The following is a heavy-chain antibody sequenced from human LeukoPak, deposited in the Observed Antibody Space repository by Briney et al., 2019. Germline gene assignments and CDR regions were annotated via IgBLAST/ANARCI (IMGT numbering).Heavy chain of an antibody. CDR2: IYYSGST. J-gene: IGHJ4*02. V-gene: IGHV4-39*01. CDR3: ARRSGGNYSSLDY. CDR1: GDSISSSNYC. D-gene: IGHD3-22*01. Sequence: SETLSLTCTVSGDSISSSNYCWDWIRQPPGKGLEWIGSIYYSGSTYYNPSLKSRVTISVDTSNNQFSLKLSSVTAADTALYYCARRSGGNYSSLDYWGQGTLVTVSS.